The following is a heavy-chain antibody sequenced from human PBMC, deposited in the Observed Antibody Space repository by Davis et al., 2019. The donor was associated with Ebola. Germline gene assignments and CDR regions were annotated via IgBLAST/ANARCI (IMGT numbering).Heavy chain of an antibody. CDR2: IKEDGSEK. D-gene: IGHD3-10*01. Sequence: PGGSLRLSCVASGFTFSRSWMNWVRQAPGQGLEWVASIKEDGSEKYHVHSVEGRFTISRDNAKNSLYLQMNSLRAEDTAVYYCAKEEGRRGQWMPHFDHWGQGTLVTVSS. CDR1: GFTFSRSW. J-gene: IGHJ4*01. V-gene: IGHV3-7*01. CDR3: AKEEGRRGQWMPHFDH.